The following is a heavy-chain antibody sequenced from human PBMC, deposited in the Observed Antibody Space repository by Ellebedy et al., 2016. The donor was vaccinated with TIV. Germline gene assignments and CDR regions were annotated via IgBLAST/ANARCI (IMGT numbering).Heavy chain of an antibody. V-gene: IGHV3-74*01. Sequence: PGGSLRLSCAASGLTLSNYWMHWVRQAPGKGLMWVARINQDGSVTNYADSVQGRFTISRDKAKDTLFLEMNSLRADDTAVYYCVPVGDPRGSDPWGQGTLVTVSS. CDR2: INQDGSVT. J-gene: IGHJ5*02. D-gene: IGHD3-16*01. CDR1: GLTLSNYW. CDR3: VPVGDPRGSDP.